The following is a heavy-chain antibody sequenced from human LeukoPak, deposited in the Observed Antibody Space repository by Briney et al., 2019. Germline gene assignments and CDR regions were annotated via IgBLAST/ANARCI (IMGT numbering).Heavy chain of an antibody. V-gene: IGHV4-59*08. CDR1: GGSIYSYY. CDR2: FYYPGST. D-gene: IGHD6-6*01. J-gene: IGHJ4*02. Sequence: SETLSLTCTVSGGSIYSYYWSWIRQPPGKGLEWIGYFYYPGSTNYNPSLTSRVTMSVDTSKNHFSLKLSSVTAADTAVYYCATYSSIPGTFDYWGQGTLVTVSS. CDR3: ATYSSIPGTFDY.